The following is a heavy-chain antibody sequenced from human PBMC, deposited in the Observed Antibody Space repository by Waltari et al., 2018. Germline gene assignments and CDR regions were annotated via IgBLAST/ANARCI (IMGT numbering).Heavy chain of an antibody. CDR3: AKDAFGNTYLDH. J-gene: IGHJ5*02. Sequence: QVQLVESGGGVVQPGMSLRLSCAASGFSLSHFGMHWVRQAPGKGLECVALASFDGSTTYYADSVRGRFTISRDNSKNTLYLDINTLRVDDTAIYYCAKDAFGNTYLDHWGQGTLVTVSS. CDR2: ASFDGSTT. CDR1: GFSLSHFG. D-gene: IGHD3-10*01. V-gene: IGHV3-30*18.